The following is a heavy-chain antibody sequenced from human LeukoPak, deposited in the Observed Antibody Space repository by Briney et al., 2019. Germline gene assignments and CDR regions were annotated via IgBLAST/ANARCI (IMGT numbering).Heavy chain of an antibody. CDR3: ASPASHLISSGYDYVS. D-gene: IGHD3-22*01. J-gene: IGHJ5*02. CDR1: GFTVSSNY. Sequence: GGSLRLSCAASGFTVSSNYMSWVRQAPGKGLEWVSVIYSGGSTYYADSVKGRFTISRDNSKNTLYLQMNSLRAEDTAVYYCASPASHLISSGYDYVSWGQGTLVTVSS. V-gene: IGHV3-66*02. CDR2: IYSGGST.